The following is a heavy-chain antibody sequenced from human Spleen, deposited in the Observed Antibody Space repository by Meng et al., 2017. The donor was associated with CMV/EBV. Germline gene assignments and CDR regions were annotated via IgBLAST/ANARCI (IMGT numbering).Heavy chain of an antibody. D-gene: IGHD3-10*02. V-gene: IGHV3-11*05. CDR1: AFTFRDYY. J-gene: IGHJ4*02. CDR2: IGSSSSYT. CDR3: ARDMLGGGFYY. Sequence: ERAEVGGGLGDAGGPPRFSGGAVAFTFRDYYHGWIRQAPGTGKGWVSIIGSSSSYTNYADPLQGRFTITRENAKNSLFLQKISLGAEATAVYYCARDMLGGGFYYWGQGTLVTVSS.